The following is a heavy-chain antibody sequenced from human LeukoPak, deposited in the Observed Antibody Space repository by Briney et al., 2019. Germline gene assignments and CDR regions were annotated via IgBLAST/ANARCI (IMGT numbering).Heavy chain of an antibody. CDR3: ARVVGVLLWFGSSREGAFDI. Sequence: PSETLSLTCTVSGGSITSSSYYWGWIRQPPGKGLEWIGSIYYSGSTYYNPSLKSRVTISVDTSKNQFSLKLSSVTAADTAVYYCARVVGVLLWFGSSREGAFDIWGQGTMVTVSS. D-gene: IGHD3-10*01. V-gene: IGHV4-39*07. J-gene: IGHJ3*02. CDR2: IYYSGST. CDR1: GGSITSSSYY.